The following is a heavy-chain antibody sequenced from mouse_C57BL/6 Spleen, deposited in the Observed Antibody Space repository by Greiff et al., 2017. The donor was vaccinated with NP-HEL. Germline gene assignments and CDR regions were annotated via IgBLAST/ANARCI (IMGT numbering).Heavy chain of an antibody. D-gene: IGHD1-1*01. Sequence: VKLMESGPGLVAPSQSLSITCTVSGFSLTSYAISWVRQPPGKGLEWLGVIWTGGGTNYNSALKSRLSISKDNSKSQVFLKMNSLQTDDTARYYCARNSGTTVVDAMDYWGQGTSVTVSS. J-gene: IGHJ4*01. V-gene: IGHV2-9-1*01. CDR1: GFSLTSYA. CDR2: IWTGGGT. CDR3: ARNSGTTVVDAMDY.